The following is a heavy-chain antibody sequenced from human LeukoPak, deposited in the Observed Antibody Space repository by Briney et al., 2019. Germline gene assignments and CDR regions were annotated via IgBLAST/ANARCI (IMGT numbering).Heavy chain of an antibody. J-gene: IGHJ4*02. CDR1: GGSISSSNW. D-gene: IGHD4-23*01. V-gene: IGHV4-4*02. CDR3: ARRDNRGNSDY. CDR2: IYHSGST. Sequence: SETLSLTCAVSGGSISSSNWWSWVRQPPGKGLEWIGEIYHSGSTNYNPSLKSRVTISVDTSENQFSLKLSSVTAADTAVYYCARRDNRGNSDYWGQGTLVTVSS.